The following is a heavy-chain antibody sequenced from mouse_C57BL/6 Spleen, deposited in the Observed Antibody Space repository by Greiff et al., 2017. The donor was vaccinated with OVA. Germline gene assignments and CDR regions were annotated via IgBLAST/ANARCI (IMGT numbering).Heavy chain of an antibody. CDR3: ARGDYDGDYYAMDY. J-gene: IGHJ4*01. CDR2: IYPRSGNT. CDR1: GYTFTSYG. V-gene: IGHV1-81*01. Sequence: QVQLQQSGAELARPGASVKLSCKASGYTFTSYGISWVKQSTGQGLEWIGEIYPRSGNTYYNEKFKGKATLTADKSSSTAYMELRSLTSEDSAVYFCARGDYDGDYYAMDYWGQGTSVTVSS. D-gene: IGHD2-4*01.